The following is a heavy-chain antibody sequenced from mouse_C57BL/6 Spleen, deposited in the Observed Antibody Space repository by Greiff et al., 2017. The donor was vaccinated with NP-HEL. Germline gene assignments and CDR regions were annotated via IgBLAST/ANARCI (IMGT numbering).Heavy chain of an antibody. CDR2: ISSGGDYI. V-gene: IGHV5-9-1*02. J-gene: IGHJ1*03. CDR3: TRDGGYSNYDWYFDV. Sequence: EVKLMESGEGLVKPGGSLKLSCAASGFTFSSYAMSWVRQTPEKRLEWVAYISSGGDYIYYADTVKGRFTISRDNARNTLYLQMSSLKSEDTAMYYCTRDGGYSNYDWYFDVWGTGTTVTVSS. CDR1: GFTFSSYA. D-gene: IGHD2-5*01.